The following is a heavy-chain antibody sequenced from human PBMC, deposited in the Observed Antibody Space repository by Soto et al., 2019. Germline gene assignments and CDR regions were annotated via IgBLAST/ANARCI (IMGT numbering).Heavy chain of an antibody. D-gene: IGHD3-22*01. CDR1: GYTFTGYY. V-gene: IGHV1-2*04. J-gene: IGHJ5*02. CDR2: INPNSGGT. CDR3: ARDDREFSGFDP. Sequence: GASVKVSCKASGYTFTGYYMHWVRQAPGQELEWMGWINPNSGGTNYAQKFQGWVTMTRDTSISTAYMELSRLRSDDTAVYYCARDDREFSGFDPWGQGTLVTVSS.